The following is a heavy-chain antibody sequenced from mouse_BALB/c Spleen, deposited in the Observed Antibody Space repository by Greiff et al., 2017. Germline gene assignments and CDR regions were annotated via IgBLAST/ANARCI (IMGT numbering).Heavy chain of an antibody. V-gene: IGHV5-17*02. Sequence: VQLKESGGGLVQPGGSRKLSCAASGFTFSSFGMHWVRQAPEKGLEWVAYISSGSSTIYYADTVKGRFTISRDNPKNTLFLQMTSLRSEDTAMYYCARESYYGSSPFAYWGQGTLVTVSA. J-gene: IGHJ3*01. CDR1: GFTFSSFG. CDR3: ARESYYGSSPFAY. CDR2: ISSGSSTI. D-gene: IGHD1-1*01.